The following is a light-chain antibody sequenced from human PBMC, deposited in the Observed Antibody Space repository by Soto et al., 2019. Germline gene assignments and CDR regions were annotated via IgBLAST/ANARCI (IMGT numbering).Light chain of an antibody. CDR2: GAS. V-gene: IGKV3-20*01. J-gene: IGKJ1*01. CDR1: QSVSSSY. Sequence: EIVLTQSPGTLSLSPGEKATLSCRASQSVSSSYLAWYQQKPGQAPRLLIYGASSRATGIPDRFSGSGSRTDFTLSISRMEPEDFAVYYCQQYGRSPRGTFGQGTKVEF. CDR3: QQYGRSPRGT.